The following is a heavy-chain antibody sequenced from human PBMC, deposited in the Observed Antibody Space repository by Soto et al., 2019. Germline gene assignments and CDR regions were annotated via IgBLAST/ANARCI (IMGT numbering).Heavy chain of an antibody. CDR1: GYSFTSYW. J-gene: IGHJ3*02. Sequence: PGESLKISCKGSGYSFTSYWIGWVRQMPGKGLEWMGIIYPGDSDTRYSPSFQGQVTISADKSISTAYLQWSSLKASDTAMYYCGRPNRDGYNSHDAFDIWGQGTMVTVSS. V-gene: IGHV5-51*01. CDR2: IYPGDSDT. CDR3: GRPNRDGYNSHDAFDI. D-gene: IGHD5-12*01.